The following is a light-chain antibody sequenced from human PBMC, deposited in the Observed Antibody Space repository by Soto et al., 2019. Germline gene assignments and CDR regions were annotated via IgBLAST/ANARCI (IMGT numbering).Light chain of an antibody. CDR3: KQYNSYPWT. J-gene: IGKJ1*01. CDR1: QSISSW. V-gene: IGKV1-5*03. CDR2: KAS. Sequence: DIQMTQSPSTLSAAVGYRVTITCRASQSISSWLAWYQQKPGKAPKLLIYKASSLESGVPSRFSGSGSGTEFTLTISSLQPDDFATYYCKQYNSYPWTFGQGTTGDI.